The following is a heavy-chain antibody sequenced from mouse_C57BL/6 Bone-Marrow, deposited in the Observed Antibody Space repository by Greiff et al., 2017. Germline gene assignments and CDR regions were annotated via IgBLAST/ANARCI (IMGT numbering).Heavy chain of an antibody. J-gene: IGHJ3*01. V-gene: IGHV1-61*01. CDR1: GYTFTSYW. Sequence: QVHVKQPGAELVRPGSSVKLSCKASGYTFTSYWMDWVKQRPGQGLEWIGNIYPSDSETHYNQKFKDKATLTVDKSSSTAYMQLSSLTSEDSAVYYCALLGFWFAYWGQGTLVTVSA. D-gene: IGHD4-1*01. CDR2: IYPSDSET. CDR3: ALLGFWFAY.